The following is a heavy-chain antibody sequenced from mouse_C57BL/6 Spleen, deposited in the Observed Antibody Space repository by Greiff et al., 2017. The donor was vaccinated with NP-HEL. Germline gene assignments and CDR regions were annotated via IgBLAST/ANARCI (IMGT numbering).Heavy chain of an antibody. D-gene: IGHD3-2*02. J-gene: IGHJ3*01. CDR3: ARPTETAQATTWFAY. Sequence: QVQLQQSGAELARPGASVKMSCKASGYTFTSYTMHWVKQRPGQGLEWIGYINPSSGYTNYNQKFKDKATLTADKSSSTAYMQLSILTSEDAAVYYGARPTETAQATTWFAYWGQGALANVSA. CDR2: INPSSGYT. V-gene: IGHV1-4*01. CDR1: GYTFTSYT.